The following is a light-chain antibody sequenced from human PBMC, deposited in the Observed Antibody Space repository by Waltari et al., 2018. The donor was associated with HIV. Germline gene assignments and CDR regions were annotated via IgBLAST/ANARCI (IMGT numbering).Light chain of an antibody. CDR2: NVS. Sequence: VMTQSPHSLSVTLGQPASISCWSSHSLVHTDGRTYFNWFHKRPGQSPRRLISNVSKRDSGVPDRFSGSGSATYFTLEISRVEAEDVGVYYCMQGTSRPLTFGGGTKVEIK. J-gene: IGKJ4*01. V-gene: IGKV2-30*02. CDR1: HSLVHTDGRTY. CDR3: MQGTSRPLT.